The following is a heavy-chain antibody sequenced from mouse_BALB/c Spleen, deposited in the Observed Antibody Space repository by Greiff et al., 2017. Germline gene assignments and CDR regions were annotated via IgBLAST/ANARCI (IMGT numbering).Heavy chain of an antibody. CDR2: ISSGGST. D-gene: IGHD2-4*01. CDR3: ARGGITTWDYAMDY. CDR1: GFTFSSYA. J-gene: IGHJ4*01. V-gene: IGHV5-6-5*01. Sequence: EVKLVESGGGLVKPGGSLKLSCAASGFTFSSYAMSWVRQTPEKRLEWVASISSGGSTYYPDSVKGRFTISRDNARNILYLQMSSLRSEDTAMYYCARGGITTWDYAMDYWGQGTSVTVSS.